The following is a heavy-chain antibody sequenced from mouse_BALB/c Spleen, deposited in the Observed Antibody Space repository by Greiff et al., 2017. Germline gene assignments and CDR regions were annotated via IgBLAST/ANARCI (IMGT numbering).Heavy chain of an antibody. J-gene: IGHJ4*01. D-gene: IGHD2-14*01. CDR3: ARYRYDRSVYAMDY. CDR2: ISYSGST. CDR1: GYSITSDYA. Sequence: EVQLQESGPGLVKPSQSLSLTCTVTGYSITSDYAWNWIRQFPGNKLEWMGYISYSGSTSYNPSLKSRISITRDTSKNQFFLQLNSVTTEDTATYYCARYRYDRSVYAMDYWGQGTSVTVSS. V-gene: IGHV3-2*02.